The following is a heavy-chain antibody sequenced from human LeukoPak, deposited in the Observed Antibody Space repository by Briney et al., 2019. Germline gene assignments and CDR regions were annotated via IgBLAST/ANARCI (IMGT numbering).Heavy chain of an antibody. D-gene: IGHD5-12*01. CDR2: IYHSGST. Sequence: PSETLSLTCAVSGGSISSGDYSWSWIRQPPGKGLEWIGYIYHSGSTYYDPSLKSRVTISVDRSKNQFSLKLSSVTAADTAVYYCARVGYDDYYFDYWGPGTLVTVSS. J-gene: IGHJ4*02. CDR1: GGSISSGDYS. V-gene: IGHV4-30-2*01. CDR3: ARVGYDDYYFDY.